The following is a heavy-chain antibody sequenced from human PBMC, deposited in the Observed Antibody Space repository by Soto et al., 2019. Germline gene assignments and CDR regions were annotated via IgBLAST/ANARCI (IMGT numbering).Heavy chain of an antibody. CDR1: GFSLSTSGAV. J-gene: IGHJ4*02. V-gene: IGHV2-5*01. CDR2: ISWKDET. D-gene: IGHD3-16*02. CDR3: APRYGGNFYRWYFGS. Sequence: QITLKESGPTLVKPTQTLTVTCTFSGFSLSTSGAVVGWIRQPQGKAPEWLAIISWKDETRDNPGLKSRLTITMDTSKTQVVITMSDLDPVDTATYFCAPRYGGNFYRWYFGSWGQGTLVTVSS.